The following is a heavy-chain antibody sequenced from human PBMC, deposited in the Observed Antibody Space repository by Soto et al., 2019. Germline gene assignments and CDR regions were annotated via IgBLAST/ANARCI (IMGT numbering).Heavy chain of an antibody. CDR1: GGSISSGDYY. Sequence: QVQLQESGPGLVKPSQTLSLTCTVSGGSISSGDYYWSWIRQPPGKGLEWIGYIYYSGSTYYNPSLKSXXTXSXXTSKNQFSLKLSSVTAADTAVYYCARVATVTTPDYWGQGTLVTVSS. CDR3: ARVATVTTPDY. CDR2: IYYSGST. D-gene: IGHD4-17*01. V-gene: IGHV4-30-4*01. J-gene: IGHJ4*02.